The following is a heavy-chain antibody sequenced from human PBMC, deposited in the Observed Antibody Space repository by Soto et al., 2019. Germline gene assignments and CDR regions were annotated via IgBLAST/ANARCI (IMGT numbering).Heavy chain of an antibody. CDR2: IYYSGST. CDR3: ARGGCSSTSCYARSYYYYMDV. Sequence: QVQLQESGPGLVKPSETLSLTCTVSGGSISSYYWSWIRQPPGKGLEWIGYIYYSGSTNYNPSLKSRVTISVDTSKNQFSLQLSSVTAADTAVYYCARGGCSSTSCYARSYYYYMDVWGKGTTVTVSS. J-gene: IGHJ6*03. CDR1: GGSISSYY. D-gene: IGHD2-2*01. V-gene: IGHV4-59*01.